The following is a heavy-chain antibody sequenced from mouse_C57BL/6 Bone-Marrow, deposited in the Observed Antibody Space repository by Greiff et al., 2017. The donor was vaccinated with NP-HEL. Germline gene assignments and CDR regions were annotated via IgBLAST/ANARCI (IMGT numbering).Heavy chain of an antibody. CDR1: GYTFTSNW. CDR3: ARDSGYAIDY. Sequence: QVQLQQPGTELVKPGASVKLPCKASGYTFTSNWMHWVRQRPGQGLEWIGNINPSNGGTNYNEKFKSKAPLTVDKSSSTAYMQISRLTSEDSADYYCARDSGYAIDYWGQGTTLTVSS. J-gene: IGHJ2*01. D-gene: IGHD3-2*02. V-gene: IGHV1-53*01. CDR2: INPSNGGT.